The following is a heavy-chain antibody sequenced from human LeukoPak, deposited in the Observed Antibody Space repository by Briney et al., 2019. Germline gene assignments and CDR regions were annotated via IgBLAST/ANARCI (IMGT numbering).Heavy chain of an antibody. V-gene: IGHV4-4*07. CDR3: AREGGGVVVPAARVAFDI. J-gene: IGHJ3*02. Sequence: SETLSLTCTVSGGSISSYYWSWIRQPAGKGLEWIGRIYTSGSTNYNPSLKSRVTMSVDTSKNQFSLKLSSVTAADTAVYYCAREGGGVVVPAARVAFDIWGQGTMVTVSS. CDR2: IYTSGST. D-gene: IGHD2-2*01. CDR1: GGSISSYY.